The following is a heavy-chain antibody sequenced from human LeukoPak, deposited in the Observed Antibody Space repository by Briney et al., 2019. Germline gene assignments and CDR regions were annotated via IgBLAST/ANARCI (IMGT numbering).Heavy chain of an antibody. Sequence: ASVKVSCKASGYTFTGYYMHWVRQAPGQGLEWMGWINPNSGGTNYAQKFQGRVTMARDTSISTAYMELSRLRSDDTAVYYCARDFPRMTTVTTPSPWGQGTLVTVSS. CDR1: GYTFTGYY. D-gene: IGHD4-17*01. CDR2: INPNSGGT. CDR3: ARDFPRMTTVTTPSP. J-gene: IGHJ5*02. V-gene: IGHV1-2*02.